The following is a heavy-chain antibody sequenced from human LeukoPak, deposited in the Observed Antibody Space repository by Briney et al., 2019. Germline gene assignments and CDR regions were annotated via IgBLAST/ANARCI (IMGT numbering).Heavy chain of an antibody. Sequence: SVKVSCKASGGTFSSYAISWVRQAPGQGLEWMGRIIPILGIANYAQKFQGRVTITADKSTSTAYMELSSLRSEDTAVYYCARSNSGLPYAFDIWGQGTMVTVSS. D-gene: IGHD4-11*01. V-gene: IGHV1-69*04. CDR3: ARSNSGLPYAFDI. CDR2: IIPILGIA. CDR1: GGTFSSYA. J-gene: IGHJ3*02.